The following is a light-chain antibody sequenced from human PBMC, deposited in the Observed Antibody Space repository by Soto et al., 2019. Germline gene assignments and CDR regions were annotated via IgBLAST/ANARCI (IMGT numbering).Light chain of an antibody. J-gene: IGLJ1*01. CDR2: EVS. CDR1: SSDVGGYND. V-gene: IGLV2-14*01. Sequence: QSALTQPASVSGSPGQSITISCTGTSSDVGGYNDVSWYQQHPGKAPELTIYEVSNRPAGVSNRFSGSKSGNTASLTISGLQAEDEADYYCSSYTTNSPYVFGTGTKVTVL. CDR3: SSYTTNSPYV.